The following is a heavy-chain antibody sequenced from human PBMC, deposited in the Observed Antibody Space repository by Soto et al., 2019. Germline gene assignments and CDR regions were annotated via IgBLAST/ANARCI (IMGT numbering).Heavy chain of an antibody. V-gene: IGHV1-8*01. Sequence: ASVKVSCKASGYTFTRYDIKWVRQATGQGLEWMGWMNPNSGNTGYAQKFQGRVTMTRNTSISTAYMELSSLRSEDTAVYYCARSESNWNYVVYYYYMDVWGKGTTVTVSS. CDR2: MNPNSGNT. D-gene: IGHD1-7*01. CDR1: GYTFTRYD. J-gene: IGHJ6*03. CDR3: ARSESNWNYVVYYYYMDV.